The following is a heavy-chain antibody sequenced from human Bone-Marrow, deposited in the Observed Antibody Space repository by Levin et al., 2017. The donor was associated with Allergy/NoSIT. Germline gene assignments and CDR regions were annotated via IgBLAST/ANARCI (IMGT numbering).Heavy chain of an antibody. CDR1: GFTFDDYG. J-gene: IGHJ3*02. V-gene: IGHV3-20*01. D-gene: IGHD2-2*01. CDR2: INWNGGST. CDR3: ARVASGQLLDDAFDI. Sequence: PGGSLRLSCAASGFTFDDYGMSWVRQAPGKGLEWVSGINWNGGSTGYADSVKGRFTISRDNAKNSLYLQMNSLRAEDTALYHCARVASGQLLDDAFDIWGQGTMVTVSS.